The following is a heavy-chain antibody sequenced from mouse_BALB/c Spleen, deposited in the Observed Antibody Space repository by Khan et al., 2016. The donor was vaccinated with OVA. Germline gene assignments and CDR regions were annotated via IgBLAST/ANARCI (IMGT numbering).Heavy chain of an antibody. D-gene: IGHD2-3*01. CDR3: ARAAYDGYNDY. V-gene: IGHV1S137*01. Sequence: QVQLQQPGPELVRPGVSVKISCKGSGYTFTDYAMHWVKQSHAKSLEWIGLISTYSGNTNYNQKFKGKATMTVDKSSSTAYMELARLTSEDSAIYYCARAAYDGYNDYWGQGTTLTVSS. CDR1: GYTFTDYA. CDR2: ISTYSGNT. J-gene: IGHJ2*01.